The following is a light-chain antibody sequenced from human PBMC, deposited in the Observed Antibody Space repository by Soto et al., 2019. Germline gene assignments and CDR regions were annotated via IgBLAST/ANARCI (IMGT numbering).Light chain of an antibody. CDR1: NSNIGNNY. CDR2: DNN. J-gene: IGLJ2*01. V-gene: IGLV1-51*01. Sequence: QSVLTQPPSVSAAPGQRVTISCSGSNSNIGNNYVSWYQQLPGTAPKLLIYDNNERPSGIPDRFSGSKSGTSATLGINGLQTGDEADYYCGTWDSSLSALVFGGGTKLTVL. CDR3: GTWDSSLSALV.